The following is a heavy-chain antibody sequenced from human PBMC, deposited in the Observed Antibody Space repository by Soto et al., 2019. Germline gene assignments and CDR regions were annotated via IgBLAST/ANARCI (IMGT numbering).Heavy chain of an antibody. CDR1: GFTFSSYA. V-gene: IGHV3-30-3*01. J-gene: IGHJ6*02. Sequence: GSLRLSCAASGFTFSSYAMHWVRQAPGKGLEWVAVVSYDGSNKYYADSVKGRFTISRDNSKNTLCLQMNSLRAEDTAVYYCARSTIRYYYGMDVWGQGTTVTVSS. D-gene: IGHD2-2*01. CDR2: VSYDGSNK. CDR3: ARSTIRYYYGMDV.